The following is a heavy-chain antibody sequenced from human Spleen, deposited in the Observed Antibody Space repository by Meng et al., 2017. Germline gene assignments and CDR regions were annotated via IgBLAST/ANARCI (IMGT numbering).Heavy chain of an antibody. CDR1: GFTFIDYA. CDR3: ARDKSHYDGRSGWFDP. D-gene: IGHD3-16*01. Sequence: QGHLVESGGGGVQPGRSLRLSCAASGFTFIDYAMHWVRQAPGKGPQWVAIVSHDGNSGCYADSVKGRFSVSRDNFKNIQFLHMNSLRPEDTALYYCARDKSHYDGRSGWFDPWGQGTLVTVSS. CDR2: VSHDGNSG. V-gene: IGHV3-30-3*01. J-gene: IGHJ5*02.